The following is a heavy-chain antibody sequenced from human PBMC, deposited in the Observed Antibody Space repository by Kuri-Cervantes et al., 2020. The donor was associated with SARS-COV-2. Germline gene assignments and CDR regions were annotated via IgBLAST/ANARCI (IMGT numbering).Heavy chain of an antibody. J-gene: IGHJ5*02. CDR1: GGSISSYY. Sequence: SETLSLTCTVSGGSISSYYWSWIRQPPGKGLEWIGYIYYSGSTNYIPSLKSRVTISVDTSKNQFSLKLSSVTAADTAVYYCARGGYGDYLSWGQGTLVTVSS. V-gene: IGHV4-59*01. CDR2: IYYSGST. CDR3: ARGGYGDYLS. D-gene: IGHD4-17*01.